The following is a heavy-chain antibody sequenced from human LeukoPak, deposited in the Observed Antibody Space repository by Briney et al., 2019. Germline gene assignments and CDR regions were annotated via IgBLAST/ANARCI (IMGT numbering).Heavy chain of an antibody. CDR1: GYILTNNW. V-gene: IGHV5-51*01. J-gene: IGHJ4*02. Sequence: GESLKISCKVSGYILTNNWIGWVRQIPGKGLEWMGIIYPGDSDTRYSPSFQGQVTISADKSISTAYLQWSSLKASDTAMYYCARSLGRLYYFDYWGQGTLVTVSS. D-gene: IGHD2-21*01. CDR2: IYPGDSDT. CDR3: ARSLGRLYYFDY.